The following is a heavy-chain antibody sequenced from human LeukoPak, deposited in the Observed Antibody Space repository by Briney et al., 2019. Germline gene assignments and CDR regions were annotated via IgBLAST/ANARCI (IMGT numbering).Heavy chain of an antibody. CDR3: AKRGVVIRVILVGFHKEAYYFDS. D-gene: IGHD3-22*01. CDR1: GISLSNYG. Sequence: GGSLRLSCPVPGISLSNYGMSSVRQAPGKGLEWVAGISGSGGGTNYADSVKGRFTISRDNPKNTLYLQMNRLRAEDTAVYFCAKRGVVIRVILVGFHKEAYYFDSWGQGALVTVSS. J-gene: IGHJ4*02. CDR2: ISGSGGGT. V-gene: IGHV3-23*01.